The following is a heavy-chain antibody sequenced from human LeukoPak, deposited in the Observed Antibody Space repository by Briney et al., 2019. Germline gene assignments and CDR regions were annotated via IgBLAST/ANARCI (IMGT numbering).Heavy chain of an antibody. Sequence: SETLSLTCTVSGGSISSGDYYWSWIRQPPGTGLEWIGYIYYSGSTYYNPSLKSRVTISVDTSKNQFSLKLSSVTAADTAVYYCARVSCSGGSCYFDYWGQGTLVTVSS. D-gene: IGHD2-15*01. J-gene: IGHJ4*02. CDR3: ARVSCSGGSCYFDY. V-gene: IGHV4-30-4*08. CDR1: GGSISSGDYY. CDR2: IYYSGST.